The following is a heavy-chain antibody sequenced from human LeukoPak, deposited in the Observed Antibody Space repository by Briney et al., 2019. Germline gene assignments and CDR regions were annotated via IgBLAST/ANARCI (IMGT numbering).Heavy chain of an antibody. CDR3: ARRISGVQATRYFDY. D-gene: IGHD3-3*01. V-gene: IGHV4-59*12. J-gene: IGHJ4*02. CDR1: GVSISPYY. CDR2: IHYSGST. Sequence: SETLSLTCTVSGVSISPYYWGWIRQPPGKRLEWVGYIHYSGSTNYTPSLKSRVTISVDTSKNQFSLKLSSVTAADTAVYYCARRISGVQATRYFDYWGQGTLVTVSS.